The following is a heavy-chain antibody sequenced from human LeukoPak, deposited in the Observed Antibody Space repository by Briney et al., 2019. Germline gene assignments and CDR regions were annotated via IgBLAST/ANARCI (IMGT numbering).Heavy chain of an antibody. J-gene: IGHJ4*02. Sequence: SETLSLTCTVSGGSISSYYWSWIRQPPGKGLEWIGYIYYSRSTNYNPSLKSRVTISVDTSKNQFSLKLSSVTAADTAVYYCASGTVTNFDYWGQGTLVTVSS. CDR3: ASGTVTNFDY. CDR1: GGSISSYY. D-gene: IGHD4-17*01. CDR2: IYYSRST. V-gene: IGHV4-59*01.